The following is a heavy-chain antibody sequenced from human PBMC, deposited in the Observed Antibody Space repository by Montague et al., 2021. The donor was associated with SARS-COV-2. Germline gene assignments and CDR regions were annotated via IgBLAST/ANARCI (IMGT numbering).Heavy chain of an antibody. CDR1: GGSFSDFY. CDR2: INHSGSS. V-gene: IGHV4-34*01. D-gene: IGHD3-10*01. Sequence: SETLSLTCAVYGGSFSDFYWNWIRQPPGKGLEWIGEINHSGSSYYNPSLKSRVTISVDTSKNQFSLKLSSVTAADTAVYYCASRNRGNRGAFDIWGQGTMVTVSS. CDR3: ASRNRGNRGAFDI. J-gene: IGHJ3*02.